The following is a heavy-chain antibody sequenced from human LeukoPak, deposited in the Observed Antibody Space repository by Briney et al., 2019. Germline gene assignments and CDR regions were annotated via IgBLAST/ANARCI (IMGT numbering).Heavy chain of an antibody. CDR3: ARALRRSDFDY. CDR1: GYTFTSYY. D-gene: IGHD4-17*01. V-gene: IGHV1-46*01. Sequence: ASVKVSCKASGYTFTSYYVHWVRQAPGQGLEWLGTFKPNTRSAHPGLGFRDRVSMTGDMSTSTVFIELNSLRSEDTAVYYCARALRRSDFDYWGQGTLVTVSS. CDR2: FKPNTRSA. J-gene: IGHJ4*02.